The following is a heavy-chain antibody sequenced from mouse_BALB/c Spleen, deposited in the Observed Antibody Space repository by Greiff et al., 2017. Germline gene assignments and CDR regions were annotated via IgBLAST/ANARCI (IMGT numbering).Heavy chain of an antibody. V-gene: IGHV1-7*01. J-gene: IGHJ4*01. Sequence: VQLQQSGAELAKPGASVKMSCKASGYTFTSYWMHWVKQRPGQGLEWIGYINPSTGYTEYNQKFKDKATLTADKSSSTAYMQLSSLTSEDSAVYYCARFEDLYAMDYWGQGTSVTVSS. CDR2: INPSTGYT. CDR3: ARFEDLYAMDY. CDR1: GYTFTSYW.